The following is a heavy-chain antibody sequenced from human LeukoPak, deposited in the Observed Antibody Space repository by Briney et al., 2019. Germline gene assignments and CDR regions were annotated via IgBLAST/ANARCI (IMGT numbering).Heavy chain of an antibody. J-gene: IGHJ1*01. CDR1: RFTFSSYS. CDR2: ISSSSSTI. Sequence: GSLRLSCAASRFTFSSYSMNWVRQAPGKGLEWVSYISSSSSTIYYADSVKGRFTISRDNAKNSLYLQMNSLRAEDTAVYYCARGYCSSTSCYPRYFQHWGQGTLVTVSS. V-gene: IGHV3-48*01. D-gene: IGHD2-2*01. CDR3: ARGYCSSTSCYPRYFQH.